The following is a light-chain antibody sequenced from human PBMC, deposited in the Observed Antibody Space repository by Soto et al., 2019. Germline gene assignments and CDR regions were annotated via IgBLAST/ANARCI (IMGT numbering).Light chain of an antibody. V-gene: IGKV3-20*01. CDR1: QTVSSNN. CDR2: GAS. CDR3: QQYGSSPFT. J-gene: IGKJ3*01. Sequence: IVLTQSPGTLSLSPGERATLSCRASQTVSSNNLAWYQQKRGQAPRLLIYGASSRAAAIPDRFRGSGSGTDFTLIISSLAPEDFAVYYCQQYGSSPFTFGPATAVDIK.